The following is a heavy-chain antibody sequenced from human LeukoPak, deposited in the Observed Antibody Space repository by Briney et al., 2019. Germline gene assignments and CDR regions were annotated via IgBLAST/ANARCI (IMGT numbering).Heavy chain of an antibody. J-gene: IGHJ4*02. CDR3: ARGRISPSSGYLIY. D-gene: IGHD3-22*01. CDR2: INPNSGNT. V-gene: IGHV1-8*02. Sequence: ASVTVSCKASGYTFTGYYMHWVRQAPGQGLEWMGWINPNSGNTGYAQKFQGRVTMTRNTSISTAYMELSSLRSEDTAVYYCARGRISPSSGYLIYWGQGTLVTVSS. CDR1: GYTFTGYY.